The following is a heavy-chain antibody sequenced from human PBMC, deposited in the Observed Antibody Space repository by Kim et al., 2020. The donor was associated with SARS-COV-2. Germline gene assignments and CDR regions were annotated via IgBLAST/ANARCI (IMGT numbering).Heavy chain of an antibody. CDR3: TTDPSIAENYYYYGMDV. V-gene: IGHV3-15*01. D-gene: IGHD6-6*01. CDR2: IKSKTDGGTT. J-gene: IGHJ6*02. CDR1: GFTFSNAW. Sequence: GGSLRLSCAASGFTFSNAWMSWVRQAPGKGLEWVGRIKSKTDGGTTDYAAPVKGRFTISRDDSKNTLYLQMNSLKTEDTAVYYCTTDPSIAENYYYYGMDVWGQGTTVTVSS.